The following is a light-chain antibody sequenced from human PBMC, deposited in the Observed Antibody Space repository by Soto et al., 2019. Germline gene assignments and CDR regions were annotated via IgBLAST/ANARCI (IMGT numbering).Light chain of an antibody. CDR2: EVS. V-gene: IGLV2-14*01. CDR3: SSYTSSSTLEV. J-gene: IGLJ3*02. CDR1: SSDVGRYNY. Sequence: QSVLTQPASVSGSPGQSITISCTGTSSDVGRYNYVSWYQQHPGKAPKLMIYEVSNRPSGVSNRFSGSKSGNTASLTISGLQAEDEADYYCSSYTSSSTLEVFGGGTKVTVL.